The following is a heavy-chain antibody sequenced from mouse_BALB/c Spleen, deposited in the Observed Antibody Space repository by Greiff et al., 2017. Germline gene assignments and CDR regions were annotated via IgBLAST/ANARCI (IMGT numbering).Heavy chain of an antibody. CDR3: ARDGNGNYEGFAY. J-gene: IGHJ3*01. D-gene: IGHD2-1*01. CDR2: ISDGGSYT. CDR1: GFTFSDYY. Sequence: EVQLVESGGGLVKPGGSLKLSCAASGFTFSDYYMYWVRQTPEKRLEWVATISDGGSYTYYPDSVKGRFTISRDNAKNNLYLQMSSLKSEDTAMYYCARDGNGNYEGFAYWGQGTLVTVSA. V-gene: IGHV5-4*02.